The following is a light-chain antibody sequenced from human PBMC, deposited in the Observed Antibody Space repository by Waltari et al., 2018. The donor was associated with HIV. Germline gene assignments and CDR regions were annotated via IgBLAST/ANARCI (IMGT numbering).Light chain of an antibody. Sequence: QSALTQPASVSGSPGQSITISCTGTSRDVGAYDYLSWYQQHPGKAPKLMIYDVNNRPSGVSHRFSGSKSATTASLTISGLQAEDEADYYCSSYTTSSTYVFGTGTKVTVL. CDR2: DVN. CDR1: SRDVGAYDY. J-gene: IGLJ1*01. V-gene: IGLV2-14*03. CDR3: SSYTTSSTYV.